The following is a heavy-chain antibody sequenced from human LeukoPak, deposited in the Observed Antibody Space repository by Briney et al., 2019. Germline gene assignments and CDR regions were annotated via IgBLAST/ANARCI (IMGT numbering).Heavy chain of an antibody. CDR1: GYSISSDYF. V-gene: IGHV4-38-2*02. CDR2: SDHSGST. D-gene: IGHD1-14*01. Sequence: SETLSLTCTVSGYSISSDYFCWWLRPPPEKLLGLSGSSDHSGSTYYTQSLKSRVTISADTSKNKLSLKLRPLTAEDTAVYYCASISLEPGAFDIWGQGTMVTVSS. J-gene: IGHJ3*02. CDR3: ASISLEPGAFDI.